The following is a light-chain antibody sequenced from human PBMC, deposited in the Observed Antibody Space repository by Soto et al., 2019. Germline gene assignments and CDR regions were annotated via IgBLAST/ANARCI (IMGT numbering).Light chain of an antibody. CDR2: KGT. Sequence: QSAVAQPASVSGSPGQSITISCTGTSSDVGAYNSVSWYQQHPHRAPQVIIYKGTQRPSGVSNRFSGSTSGNAASLTISALQADDEADYFCCSSAPESTYVFGTGTKLTVL. CDR1: SSDVGAYNS. J-gene: IGLJ1*01. V-gene: IGLV2-23*01. CDR3: CSSAPESTYV.